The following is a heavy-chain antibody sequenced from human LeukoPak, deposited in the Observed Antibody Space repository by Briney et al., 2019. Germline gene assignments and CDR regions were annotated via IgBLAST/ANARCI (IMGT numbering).Heavy chain of an antibody. CDR1: GYTFTSYG. D-gene: IGHD1-26*01. CDR3: ARGGREEWELRHDAFDI. Sequence: ASVKVSCKASGYTFTSYGISWVRQAPGQGLEWMGWISGYNGNTNCAQKLQGRVTMTTDTSTSTAYMELRSLRSDDTAVYYCARGGREEWELRHDAFDIWGQGTMVTVSS. V-gene: IGHV1-18*01. CDR2: ISGYNGNT. J-gene: IGHJ3*02.